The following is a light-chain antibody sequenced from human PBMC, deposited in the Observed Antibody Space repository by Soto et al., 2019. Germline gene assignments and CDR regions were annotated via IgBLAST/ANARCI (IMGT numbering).Light chain of an antibody. J-gene: IGKJ3*01. CDR1: QSVTSSC. Sequence: EIVWTQSPCTLSFAPGERATLSCTASQSVTSSCLAWYHRKPGQAPRPLLHTTSTRAPDIPDRFSGSGSGTDFTLTIGRLEQEDFAVYYCQQCCGSPLFSFGPGNRVDI. CDR2: TTS. V-gene: IGKV3-20*01. CDR3: QQCCGSPLFS.